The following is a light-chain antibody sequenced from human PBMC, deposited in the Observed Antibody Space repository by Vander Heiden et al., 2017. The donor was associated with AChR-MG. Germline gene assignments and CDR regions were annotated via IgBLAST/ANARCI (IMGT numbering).Light chain of an antibody. Sequence: EIVLSQSPGTLSLSPGERATLSCSASESDFYNSLVWYQQKPGQPPRLLIFDASSRTTGITDRFSGTRSGTELTLTVTRMEPEDFAVYYCRLYGDTQGYIYGPGTKLELK. CDR1: ESDFYNS. V-gene: IGKV3-20*01. J-gene: IGKJ2*01. CDR3: RLYGDTQGYI. CDR2: DAS.